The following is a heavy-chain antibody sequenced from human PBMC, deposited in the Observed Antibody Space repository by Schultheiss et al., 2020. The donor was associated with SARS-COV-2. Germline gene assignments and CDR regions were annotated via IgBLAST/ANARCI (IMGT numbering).Heavy chain of an antibody. CDR3: ARGVYGDYFDY. CDR2: ISGSGDKT. CDR1: RFSLRNAW. V-gene: IGHV3-23*01. Sequence: GGSLRLSCAASRFSLRNAWMNWVRQAPGKGLEWVSGISGSGDKTYYADSVKGRFTISRDNSKNTLYLQMNSLRAEDTAVYYCARGVYGDYFDYWGQGTLVTVSS. D-gene: IGHD4-17*01. J-gene: IGHJ4*02.